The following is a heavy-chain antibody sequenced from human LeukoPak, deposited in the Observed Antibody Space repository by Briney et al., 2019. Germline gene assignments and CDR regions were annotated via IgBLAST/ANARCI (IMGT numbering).Heavy chain of an antibody. J-gene: IGHJ4*02. V-gene: IGHV4-59*11. CDR1: GGSISSHY. D-gene: IGHD3-3*01. CDR2: IYYSGST. CDR3: ARVGNDFWSGYPEAFFDY. Sequence: SETLSLTCTVSGGSISSHYWSWIRQPPGKGLEWIGYIYYSGSTNYNPSLKSRVTISVDTSKNQFSLKLSSVTAAGTAVYYCARVGNDFWSGYPEAFFDYWGQGTLVTVSS.